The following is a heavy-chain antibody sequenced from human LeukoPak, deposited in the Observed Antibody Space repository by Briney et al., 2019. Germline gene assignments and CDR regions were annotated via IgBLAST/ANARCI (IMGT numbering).Heavy chain of an antibody. CDR2: ISGSGGST. D-gene: IGHD4-17*01. J-gene: IGHJ4*02. Sequence: GGSLRLSCAASGFTFSDSSIHWVRQAPGKGLEWVSAISGSGGSTYHADSVKGRFTISRDNSKNTLYLQMNSLRAEDTAVYYCAKDRRSNGDWGQGTLVTVSS. CDR3: AKDRRSNGD. CDR1: GFTFSDSS. V-gene: IGHV3-23*01.